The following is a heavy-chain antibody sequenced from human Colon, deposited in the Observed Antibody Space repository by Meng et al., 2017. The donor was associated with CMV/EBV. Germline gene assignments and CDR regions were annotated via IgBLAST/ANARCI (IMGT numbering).Heavy chain of an antibody. CDR3: AKARYYYYYGMDV. J-gene: IGHJ6*02. CDR1: GFIFDDYT. Sequence: GGSLRLSCAASGFIFDDYTLHWVRQAPGKGLEWVSLITWDGGTTYYADSVKGRFTMSRDNSRNSLYLQMNSLRPEDTGLYYCAKARYYYYYGMDVWGQGTPVTVSS. V-gene: IGHV3-43*01. D-gene: IGHD2-15*01. CDR2: ITWDGGTT.